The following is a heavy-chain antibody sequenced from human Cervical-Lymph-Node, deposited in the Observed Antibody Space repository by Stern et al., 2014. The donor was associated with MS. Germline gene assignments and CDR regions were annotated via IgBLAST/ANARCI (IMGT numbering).Heavy chain of an antibody. Sequence: EVQLVESGGGLVQPGGFLRLSCAASGFTFSNYAMSWVRQAPGKGLEWVSAISGSGGSPYYADSVKGRFTISRDNSKNTLYLQMNSLRAEDTAVYYCATFHSSGWYSYYFDYWGQGTLVTVSS. CDR2: ISGSGGSP. V-gene: IGHV3-23*04. D-gene: IGHD6-19*01. J-gene: IGHJ4*02. CDR3: ATFHSSGWYSYYFDY. CDR1: GFTFSNYA.